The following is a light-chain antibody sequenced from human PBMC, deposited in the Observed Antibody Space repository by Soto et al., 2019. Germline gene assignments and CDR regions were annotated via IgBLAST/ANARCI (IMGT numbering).Light chain of an antibody. CDR1: QGISNY. Sequence: DIQGTQYPSAMSASVGDRVTITCRASQGISNYLAWFQQKPGKVPKRLIYDASSLQTGVPSRFSGSGSGTEGTITISSLKPEDGATYDCLQPKSYPITFGQGTRLEIK. J-gene: IGKJ5*01. CDR3: LQPKSYPIT. V-gene: IGKV1-17*03. CDR2: DAS.